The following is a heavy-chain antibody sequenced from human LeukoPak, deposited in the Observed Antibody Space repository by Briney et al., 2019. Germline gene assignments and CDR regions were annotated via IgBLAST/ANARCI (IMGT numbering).Heavy chain of an antibody. CDR1: GGTFSSYA. CDR3: AREHCSGGSCYSELDY. CDR2: IIPIFGTA. Sequence: VASVKVSCTASGGTFSSYAISWVRQAPGQGLEWMGGIIPIFGTANYAQKFQGRVTITADESTSTAYMELSSLRSEDTAVCYCAREHCSGGSCYSELDYWGQGTLVTVSS. D-gene: IGHD2-15*01. V-gene: IGHV1-69*13. J-gene: IGHJ4*02.